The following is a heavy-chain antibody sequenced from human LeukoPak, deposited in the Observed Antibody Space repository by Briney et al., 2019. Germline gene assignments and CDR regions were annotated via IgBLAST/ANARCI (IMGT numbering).Heavy chain of an antibody. CDR2: IYYSGST. CDR1: GGSISSYY. D-gene: IGHD6-13*01. V-gene: IGHV4-59*01. CDR3: ARAPRYSSSWYSPQGYYYYGMDV. Sequence: SETLSLTCTVSGGSISSYYRSWIRQPPGKGLEWIGYIYYSGSTNYNPSLKSRVTISVDTSKNQFSLKLSSVAAADTAVYYCARAPRYSSSWYSPQGYYYYGMDVWGQGTTVTVSS. J-gene: IGHJ6*02.